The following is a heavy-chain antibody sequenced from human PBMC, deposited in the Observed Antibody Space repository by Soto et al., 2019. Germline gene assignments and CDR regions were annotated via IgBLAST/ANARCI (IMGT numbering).Heavy chain of an antibody. Sequence: PSETPSLTCIVSGGSISSYYWSWIRQPPGKGLEWIGYIYYTGTTTYNPSIKSRVTISVDSSKNQFSLNLTSVSAADTAVYYCARLGGFYQSLDSWGQGTLVTVSS. CDR2: IYYTGTT. CDR3: ARLGGFYQSLDS. V-gene: IGHV4-59*08. CDR1: GGSISSYY. J-gene: IGHJ5*01. D-gene: IGHD3-22*01.